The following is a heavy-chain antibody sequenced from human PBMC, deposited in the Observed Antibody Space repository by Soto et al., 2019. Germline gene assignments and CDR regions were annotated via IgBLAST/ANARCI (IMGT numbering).Heavy chain of an antibody. V-gene: IGHV1-8*01. D-gene: IGHD6-13*01. CDR1: GYTFTSYD. CDR2: MNPNSGNT. Sequence: ASVKVSCKASGYTFTSYDINWVRQATGQGLEWMGWMNPNSGNTGYAQKFQGRVTTTRNTSISTAYMELSSLRSEDTAVYYCARGRMYSSSWYDFRGYYYGMDVWGQGTTVTVSS. J-gene: IGHJ6*02. CDR3: ARGRMYSSSWYDFRGYYYGMDV.